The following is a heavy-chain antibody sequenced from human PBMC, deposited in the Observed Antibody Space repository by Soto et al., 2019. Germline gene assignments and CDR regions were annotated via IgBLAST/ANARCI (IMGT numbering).Heavy chain of an antibody. V-gene: IGHV1-69*08. D-gene: IGHD3-16*02. Sequence: QVQLVQSGAEVKKPGSSVKVSCKASGCTFSSYTISWVRQAPGQGLEWMGRIIPILGIANYAQKFQGRVTIPADKTTHTAYMELSSLRSEDTAVYYCARERAYDYIWGSYRPHDAFDIWGQGTMVTVSS. CDR3: ARERAYDYIWGSYRPHDAFDI. CDR2: IIPILGIA. J-gene: IGHJ3*02. CDR1: GCTFSSYT.